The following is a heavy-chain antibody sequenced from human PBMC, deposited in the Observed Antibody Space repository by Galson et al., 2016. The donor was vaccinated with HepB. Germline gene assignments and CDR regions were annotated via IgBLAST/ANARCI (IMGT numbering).Heavy chain of an antibody. CDR3: ARGQIYYYYGMDI. CDR2: IYYSGST. V-gene: IGHV4-4*02. Sequence: SETLSLTCAVSGDSISTTHWWTWVRQPPGQGLEWIGEIYYSGSTTYNPSFESRLNISVDRSKNQFSLSFSSVTLADTAVYYCARGQIYYYYGMDIWGQGTTVTVSS. CDR1: GDSISTTHW. J-gene: IGHJ6*02.